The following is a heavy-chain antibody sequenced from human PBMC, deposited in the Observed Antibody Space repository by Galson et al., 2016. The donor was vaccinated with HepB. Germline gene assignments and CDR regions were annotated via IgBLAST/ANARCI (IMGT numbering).Heavy chain of an antibody. CDR3: ARDGPATHDAFDL. CDR2: TYYRSQWYV. Sequence: AISGDSVSSNIDAWNWIRQSPSRGLEWLGRTYYRSQWYVDYAVSVKSRININPDTSKNQFSLHLNSVTPEDTAVYYCARDGPATHDAFDLWGQGTMVTVSS. V-gene: IGHV6-1*01. J-gene: IGHJ3*01. CDR1: GDSVSSNIDA.